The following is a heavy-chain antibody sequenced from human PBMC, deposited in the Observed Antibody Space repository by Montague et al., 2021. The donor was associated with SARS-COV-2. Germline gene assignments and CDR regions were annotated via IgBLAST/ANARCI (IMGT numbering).Heavy chain of an antibody. D-gene: IGHD6-13*01. CDR1: GGSFSSRSYY. J-gene: IGHJ6*02. Sequence: TLSLTCTVSGGSFSSRSYYWSWIRQSAGKGLEFLGRVYITGSTNYNPSLESRVTTSIDTSKNQFSLKLSSVTAADTAVYYCARVRWSEAARGTFYYGMDVWGQGTTVTVSS. CDR2: VYITGST. V-gene: IGHV4-61*02. CDR3: ARVRWSEAARGTFYYGMDV.